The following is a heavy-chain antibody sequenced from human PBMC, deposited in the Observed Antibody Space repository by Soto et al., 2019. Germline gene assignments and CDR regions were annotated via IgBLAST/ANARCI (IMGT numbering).Heavy chain of an antibody. CDR2: IYYSGST. V-gene: IGHV4-30-4*01. CDR3: ARLNGYCISTNCHGYYGMDV. CDR1: GGNLIGADYC. D-gene: IGHD2-2*03. Sequence: SSVTLSLTCTVAGGNLIGADYCWSWIRKPPGKGLEWIGYIYYSGSTYYNPSLKSRVTISVDTSKNQFSLKLSSVTAADTAVYYCARLNGYCISTNCHGYYGMDVWGQGTTVTVSS. J-gene: IGHJ6*02.